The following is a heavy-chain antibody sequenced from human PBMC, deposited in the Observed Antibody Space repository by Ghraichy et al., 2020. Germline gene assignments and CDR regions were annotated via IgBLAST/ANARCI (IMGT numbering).Heavy chain of an antibody. J-gene: IGHJ2*01. CDR2: SSGSGGST. V-gene: IGHV3-23*01. Sequence: GGSLRLSCAASGFTFSSYAMSWVRQAPGKGLEWVSASSGSGGSTYYADSVKGRFTISRDNSKNTLYLQMNSLRAEDTAVYYCAKPGLVGATSGYFDLWGRGTLVTVTS. CDR3: AKPGLVGATSGYFDL. D-gene: IGHD1-26*01. CDR1: GFTFSSYA.